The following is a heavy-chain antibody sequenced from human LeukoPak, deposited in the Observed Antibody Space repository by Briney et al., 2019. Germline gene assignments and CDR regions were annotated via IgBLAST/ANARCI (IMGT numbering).Heavy chain of an antibody. CDR1: GFSFSRSS. Sequence: GGSLRLSCAASGFSFSRSSMGWVRQAPGKGLEWVSSITASSTYIYYADSVKGRFTISRDNVEKSVYLQMNSLRAADTAVYYCAREYYYDEDAGNYWGQGILVTVPS. D-gene: IGHD3-22*01. J-gene: IGHJ4*02. CDR2: ITASSTYI. CDR3: AREYYYDEDAGNY. V-gene: IGHV3-21*01.